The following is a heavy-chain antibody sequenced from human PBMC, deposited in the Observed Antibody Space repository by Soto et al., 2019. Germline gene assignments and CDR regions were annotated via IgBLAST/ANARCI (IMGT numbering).Heavy chain of an antibody. Sequence: LVNPTQTLTLTCTCSGFSLSTSGMCVSWICQPPGKGLEWIGYIYYSGSTNYNPSLKSRVTISVDTSKNQFSLKLSSVTAADTAVYYCARGVRTVPDAFDIWGQGTMVTVSS. D-gene: IGHD3-10*01. V-gene: IGHV4-61*08. CDR3: ARGVRTVPDAFDI. CDR1: GFSLSTSGMC. J-gene: IGHJ3*02. CDR2: IYYSGST.